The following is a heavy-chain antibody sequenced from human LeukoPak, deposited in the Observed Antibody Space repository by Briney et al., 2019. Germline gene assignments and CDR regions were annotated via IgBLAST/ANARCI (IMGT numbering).Heavy chain of an antibody. V-gene: IGHV3-23*01. D-gene: IGHD3-22*01. J-gene: IGHJ4*02. CDR1: GFTFSSYA. CDR2: ISGSGGST. CDR3: AKDNYYDSSGYLDY. Sequence: GGSLRLSCAASGFTFSSYAMSWVRQAPGKGLEWVSAISGSGGSTYYADSVKGRFTISRDNSKNTLYLQMNSLRAEDTAVYYCAKDNYYDSSGYLDYWGQGTLVTVSS.